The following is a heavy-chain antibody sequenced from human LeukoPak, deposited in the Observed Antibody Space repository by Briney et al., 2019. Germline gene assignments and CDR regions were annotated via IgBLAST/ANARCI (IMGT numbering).Heavy chain of an antibody. CDR3: ARVSTDDSRGYYYSFGDY. Sequence: GGSLRLSCAASGFTFSSYWMSWVRQAPGKALEWVANIKQDGTLAYYVDSVKGRFTISRDNAKNSLFLQMNSLTAEDTAVYYCARVSTDDSRGYYYSFGDYWGQGTLVSVSS. D-gene: IGHD3-22*01. J-gene: IGHJ4*02. CDR1: GFTFSSYW. V-gene: IGHV3-7*01. CDR2: IKQDGTLA.